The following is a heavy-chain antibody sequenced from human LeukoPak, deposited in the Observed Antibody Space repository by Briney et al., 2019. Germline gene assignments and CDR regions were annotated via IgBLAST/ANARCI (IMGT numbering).Heavy chain of an antibody. Sequence: GGSLRLSCAASGFILSNYWMGWVRQAPGKGLEWVAIIKQDGSEKYYVDSVKGRFTISRDNAKNSLYLQMNSLRAEDTAVYYCASNDYGDYVLVWGQGTLVTVSS. CDR2: IKQDGSEK. J-gene: IGHJ4*02. D-gene: IGHD4-17*01. CDR3: ASNDYGDYVLV. V-gene: IGHV3-7*01. CDR1: GFILSNYW.